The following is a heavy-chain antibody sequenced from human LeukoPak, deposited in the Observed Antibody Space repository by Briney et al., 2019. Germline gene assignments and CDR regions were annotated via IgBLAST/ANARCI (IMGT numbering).Heavy chain of an antibody. V-gene: IGHV4-34*01. Sequence: SETLSLTCSVSGLSISRGHFWAWIRQPPGKGLEWIGEINHSGSTNYNPSPKRRVTISVDTSKNQFSLKLSSVTAADTAVYYCARDLYYYGSGSYYGWWFDPWGQGTLVTVSS. J-gene: IGHJ5*02. D-gene: IGHD3-10*01. CDR2: INHSGST. CDR3: ARDLYYYGSGSYYGWWFDP. CDR1: GLSISRGHF.